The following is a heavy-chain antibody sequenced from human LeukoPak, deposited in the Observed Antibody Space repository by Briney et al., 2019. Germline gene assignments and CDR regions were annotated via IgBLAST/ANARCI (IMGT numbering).Heavy chain of an antibody. Sequence: GGSLRLSCAASGFTFSNAWMNWVRQAPGKGLEWVGRIKSKTDGGTTDYVAPVQGRFTISRDDSKNTLYLQVKSLNTEDTAVYYCTTGNWGSFSYWGQGTLVTVSS. D-gene: IGHD7-27*01. CDR3: TTGNWGSFSY. V-gene: IGHV3-15*01. CDR1: GFTFSNAW. J-gene: IGHJ4*02. CDR2: IKSKTDGGTT.